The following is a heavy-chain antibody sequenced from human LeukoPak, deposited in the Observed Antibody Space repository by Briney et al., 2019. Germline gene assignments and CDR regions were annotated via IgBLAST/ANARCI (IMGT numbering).Heavy chain of an antibody. Sequence: SETLSLTCSVSGYSISSGYYWSWIRQPPGKGLEWIGYIYYSGSTNYNPSLKSRVTISVDTSKNQFSLKLSSVTAADTAVYYCARVDTANGAFDIWGQGTMVTVSS. CDR3: ARVDTANGAFDI. CDR2: IYYSGST. J-gene: IGHJ3*02. D-gene: IGHD5-18*01. CDR1: GYSISSGYY. V-gene: IGHV4-61*01.